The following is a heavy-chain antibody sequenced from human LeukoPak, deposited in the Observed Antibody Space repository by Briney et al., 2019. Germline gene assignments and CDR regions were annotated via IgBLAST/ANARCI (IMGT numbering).Heavy chain of an antibody. J-gene: IGHJ4*02. CDR3: ATLTGTTWGFGY. V-gene: IGHV1-2*06. Sequence: ASVKVSCKASGYTFTGYYMHWVRQAPGQGLEWMGRINPNSGGTNYAQKFQGRVTMTRDTSISTAYMELSRLRSDDTAVYYCATLTGTTWGFGYWGQGTLVTVSS. D-gene: IGHD1-7*01. CDR1: GYTFTGYY. CDR2: INPNSGGT.